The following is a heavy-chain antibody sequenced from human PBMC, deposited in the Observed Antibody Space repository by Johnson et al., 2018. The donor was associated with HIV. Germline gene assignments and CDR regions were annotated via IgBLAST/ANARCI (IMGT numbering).Heavy chain of an antibody. J-gene: IGHJ3*02. D-gene: IGHD6-19*01. CDR2: IYRGGST. V-gene: IGHV3-66*01. CDR3: ARDGGSGWYDAFDI. CDR1: GFTVSSSY. Sequence: VQLVESGGGLVKPGGSLRLSCAASGFTVSSSYMSWVRQAPGKGLEWVSVIYRGGSTYYADSVKGRFTISRDNSKNTLYLQMTSLRAEDTAVYYCARDGGSGWYDAFDIWGQGTMVTVSS.